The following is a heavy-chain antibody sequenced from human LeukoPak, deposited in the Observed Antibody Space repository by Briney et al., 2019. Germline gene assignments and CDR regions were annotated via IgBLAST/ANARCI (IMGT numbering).Heavy chain of an antibody. CDR2: IYYSGST. J-gene: IGHJ3*02. CDR3: ARARLLESSRSRPGAFDI. CDR1: GGSISSYY. Sequence: SETLSLTCTVSGGSISSYYWSWIRQPPGKGLEWIGYIYYSGSTNYTPSLKSRVTISVDTSKNQFSLKLSSVTTADTAVYYCARARLLESSRSRPGAFDIWGQGTMVTVSS. V-gene: IGHV4-59*01. D-gene: IGHD6-13*01.